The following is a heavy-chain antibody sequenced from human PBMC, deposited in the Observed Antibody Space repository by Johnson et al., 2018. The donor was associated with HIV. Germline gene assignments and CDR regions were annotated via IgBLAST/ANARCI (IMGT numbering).Heavy chain of an antibody. J-gene: IGHJ3*02. CDR3: ARDRGYSSSSANAFDI. D-gene: IGHD6-6*01. V-gene: IGHV3-66*02. CDR2: IYSGGST. CDR1: GFTVSSNY. Sequence: VQLVESGGGLVQPGGSLRLYCAASGFTVSSNYMSWVRQAPGKGLEWVSVIYSGGSTYYADSVKGRFTISRDNSKNTLYLQMNSLRAEDTAVYYCARDRGYSSSSANAFDIWGQGTMVTVSS.